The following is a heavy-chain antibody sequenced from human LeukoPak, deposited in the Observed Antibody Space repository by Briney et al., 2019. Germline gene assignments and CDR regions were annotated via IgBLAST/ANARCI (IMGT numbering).Heavy chain of an antibody. Sequence: VQPGGSLRLSCAASGFTFNNYWMSWVRQAPGKGLQWVANIKQDGSQKFYVDSVKGRFTISRDNTKKSLYLQMNSLRAEDTAVYYCAKDQGSLVIRHWGQGTLVTVSS. CDR1: GFTFNNYW. D-gene: IGHD3-9*01. CDR3: AKDQGSLVIRH. J-gene: IGHJ4*02. V-gene: IGHV3-7*01. CDR2: IKQDGSQK.